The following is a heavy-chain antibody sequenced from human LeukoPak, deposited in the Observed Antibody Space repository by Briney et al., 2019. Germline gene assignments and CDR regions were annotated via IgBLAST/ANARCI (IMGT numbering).Heavy chain of an antibody. Sequence: ASVKVSCKTSGYTFYDYGISWVRQAPGQGLEWMGWIDADTGNTNFTQKLQDRVTMTTDTSESTAYMELMSIRTDGTAVSYFARDSRETGSTSDFDFWGQGTLVTVSS. V-gene: IGHV1-18*04. J-gene: IGHJ4*02. CDR1: GYTFYDYG. D-gene: IGHD1-7*01. CDR2: IDADTGNT. CDR3: ARDSRETGSTSDFDF.